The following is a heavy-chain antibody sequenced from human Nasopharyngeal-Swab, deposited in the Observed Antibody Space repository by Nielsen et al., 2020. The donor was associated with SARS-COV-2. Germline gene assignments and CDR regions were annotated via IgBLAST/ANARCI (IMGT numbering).Heavy chain of an antibody. Sequence: GESLKISCAASGFTFSSYYMSWVRQAPGKGLEWVANIKQDGSEKYYVDSVKGRFTISRDNAKNSLYLQMNSLRAEDTAVYYCARLASYYGMDVWGQGTTVTISS. V-gene: IGHV3-7*01. CDR1: GFTFSSYY. CDR2: IKQDGSEK. J-gene: IGHJ6*02. CDR3: ARLASYYGMDV.